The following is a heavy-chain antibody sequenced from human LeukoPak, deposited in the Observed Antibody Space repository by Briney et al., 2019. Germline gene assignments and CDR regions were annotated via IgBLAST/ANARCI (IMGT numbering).Heavy chain of an antibody. V-gene: IGHV6-1*01. J-gene: IGHJ4*02. D-gene: IGHD1-26*01. CDR1: GDSVSSNTAG. CDR2: TYYRSKWYN. CDR3: ARDTRGGSYGDAPYYLDY. Sequence: SQTLLLTCAISGDSVSSNTAGWSWIRQSPSRGLEWLGRTYYRSKWYNDDAGSVKSRITINADTAKNQFSLQLNSVTPEDTAVYYCARDTRGGSYGDAPYYLDYWGQGTLVTVSS.